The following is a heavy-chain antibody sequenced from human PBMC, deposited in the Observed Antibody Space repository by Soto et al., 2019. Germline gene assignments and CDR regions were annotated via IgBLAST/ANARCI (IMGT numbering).Heavy chain of an antibody. CDR2: IYYSGST. Sequence: LETLSLTCTVSGGSISSYYWSWIRQPPGKGLEWIGYIYYSGSTNYNPSLKSRVTISVDTSKNQFSLKLSSVTAADTAVYYCARGYCSSTSCYSSAFDIWGQGTMVTVSS. CDR3: ARGYCSSTSCYSSAFDI. CDR1: GGSISSYY. J-gene: IGHJ3*02. V-gene: IGHV4-59*01. D-gene: IGHD2-2*01.